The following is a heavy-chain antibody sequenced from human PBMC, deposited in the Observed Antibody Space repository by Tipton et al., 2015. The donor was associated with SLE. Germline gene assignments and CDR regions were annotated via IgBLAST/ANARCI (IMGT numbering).Heavy chain of an antibody. V-gene: IGHV4-38-2*02. D-gene: IGHD3-10*01. CDR3: ARDFGNVGRFDS. Sequence: TLSLTCTVSGFYISSGFKWGWLRQPPGKGLEWIGIIYHTGTTKYSPSLQRRVAISVDTSKNPFSLKLTSLTAADTAVYYCARDFGNVGRFDSWGQGTLVTVSS. CDR2: IYHTGTT. CDR1: GFYISSGFK. J-gene: IGHJ5*01.